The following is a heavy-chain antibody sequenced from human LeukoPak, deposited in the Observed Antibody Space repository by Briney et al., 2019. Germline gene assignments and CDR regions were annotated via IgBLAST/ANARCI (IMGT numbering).Heavy chain of an antibody. J-gene: IGHJ5*01. CDR3: ARQYLYNWFDF. CDR2: IYISETT. Sequence: SETLSLTCSVSGGSIGDDYWGWIRQSPGSGLEWIGYIYISETTTYNPSLEGRVTISVDKAKNQVTLKLRSVTAADTAVYYYARQYLYNWFDFWGQGTLVIVSS. V-gene: IGHV4-59*08. CDR1: GGSIGDDY.